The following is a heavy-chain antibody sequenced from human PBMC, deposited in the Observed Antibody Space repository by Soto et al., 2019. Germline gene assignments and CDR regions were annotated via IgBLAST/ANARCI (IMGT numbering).Heavy chain of an antibody. CDR1: GGSISSGDYY. CDR2: IYYSGST. CDR3: AKDTGGDRAGWFAP. Sequence: QVQLQESGPGLVKPSQTLSLTCTVSGGSISSGDYYWSWIRQPPGKGLEWIGYIYYSGSTYYNPALKSRVTISVDTSKNQCSLELSSVTAADTAVYYCAKDTGGDRAGWFAPWGQGTLVTVSS. V-gene: IGHV4-30-4*01. J-gene: IGHJ5*02. D-gene: IGHD2-8*02.